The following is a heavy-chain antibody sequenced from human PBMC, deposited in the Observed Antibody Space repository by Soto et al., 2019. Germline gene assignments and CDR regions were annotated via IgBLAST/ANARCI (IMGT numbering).Heavy chain of an antibody. CDR3: AKDYYYGSGSYQYYFDY. V-gene: IGHV3-23*01. D-gene: IGHD3-10*01. Sequence: GGSLRLSCAASGFTFSSYAMSWVRQAPGKGLEWVSAISGSGGSTYYADSVKGRFTISSDNSKNTLYLQMNSLRAEDTAVYYCAKDYYYGSGSYQYYFDYWGQGTLVTVSS. J-gene: IGHJ4*02. CDR2: ISGSGGST. CDR1: GFTFSSYA.